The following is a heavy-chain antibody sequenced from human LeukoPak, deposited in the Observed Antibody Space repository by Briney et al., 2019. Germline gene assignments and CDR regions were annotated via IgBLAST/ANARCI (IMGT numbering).Heavy chain of an antibody. CDR2: INPNSGGT. CDR3: ARLGYSSGSDY. CDR1: GYTFSGYY. V-gene: IGHV1-2*02. J-gene: IGHJ4*02. Sequence: GAAVKVSCKASGYTFSGYYMHWVRQAPGQGLEWMGWINPNSGGTNYAQKFQGRVTMTRDTSISTAYIEMRRLRSDDTAVYYCARLGYSSGSDYWGQGTLVTVSS. D-gene: IGHD6-19*01.